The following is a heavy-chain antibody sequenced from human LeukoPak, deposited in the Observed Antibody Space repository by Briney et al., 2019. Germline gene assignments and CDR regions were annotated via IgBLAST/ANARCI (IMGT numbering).Heavy chain of an antibody. CDR3: GRISNGDYLGDYFDF. J-gene: IGHJ4*02. V-gene: IGHV4-39*07. D-gene: IGHD4-17*01. Sequence: SETLSLTCTVSGVSISTSNYYWGWVRQPPGKGLEWIGNIFYSGSTYYRPSLKSRFTISLDTSRNQFSLKLSSVTAAATAVYYCGRISNGDYLGDYFDFWGQGTLVTVSS. CDR1: GVSISTSNYY. CDR2: IFYSGST.